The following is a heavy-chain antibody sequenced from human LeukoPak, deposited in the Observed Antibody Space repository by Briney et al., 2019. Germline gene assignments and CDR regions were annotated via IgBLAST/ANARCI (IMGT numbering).Heavy chain of an antibody. CDR1: GFTFSSYS. CDR2: ISSSSSYI. V-gene: IGHV3-21*01. Sequence: GGSLRLSCAASGFTFSSYSMNWVRQAPGKGLEWVSSISSSSSYIYYADSVKGRFTISRDNAKNSLYLQMNSLRAEDTAVYYCAGAHTPTIIVVVPAAIGYWGQGTLVTVSS. D-gene: IGHD2-2*02. J-gene: IGHJ4*02. CDR3: AGAHTPTIIVVVPAAIGY.